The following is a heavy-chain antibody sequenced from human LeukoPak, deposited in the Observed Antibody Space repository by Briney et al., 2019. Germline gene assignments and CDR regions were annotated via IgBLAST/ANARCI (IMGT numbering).Heavy chain of an antibody. J-gene: IGHJ4*02. CDR3: ARSPPYSSSLSFDY. Sequence: GSSVKVSCKASGGTFSSYAISWVRQAPEQGLEWMGRIIPIFGTANYAQKFQGRVTITTDEPTSTAYMELSSLRSEDTAVYYCARSPPYSSSLSFDYWGQGTLVTVSS. D-gene: IGHD6-13*01. CDR1: GGTFSSYA. CDR2: IIPIFGTA. V-gene: IGHV1-69*05.